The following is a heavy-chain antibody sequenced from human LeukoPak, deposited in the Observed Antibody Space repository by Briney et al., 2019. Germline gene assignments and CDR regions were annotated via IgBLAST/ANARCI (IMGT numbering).Heavy chain of an antibody. CDR1: GFSFSDYY. CDR3: ARDSSRASGSSNDY. Sequence: GGSLRLSCAPSGFSFSDYYMSWIRQAPGKGLEWVSYISSSSDYTNYADSVKGRFTISRDNAKNSLYLQMNSLRAEDTAVYYCARDSSRASGSSNDYWGQGTLVTVSS. D-gene: IGHD3-10*01. CDR2: ISSSSDYT. V-gene: IGHV3-11*06. J-gene: IGHJ4*02.